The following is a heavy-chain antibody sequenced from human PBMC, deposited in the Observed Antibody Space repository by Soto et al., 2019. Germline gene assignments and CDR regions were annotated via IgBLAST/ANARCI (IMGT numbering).Heavy chain of an antibody. J-gene: IGHJ4*02. CDR1: GGSFSGYY. Sequence: QVQLQQWGAGLLKPSETLSLTCAVYGGSFSGYYWSWIRPPPGNGLEWIGEINHSGSTNYNPSLKSRVTISVDTSKNQFSLKLSSVTAADTAVYYCARGSHGSGWYSASVMWGQGTLVTVSS. D-gene: IGHD6-19*01. CDR2: INHSGST. V-gene: IGHV4-34*01. CDR3: ARGSHGSGWYSASVM.